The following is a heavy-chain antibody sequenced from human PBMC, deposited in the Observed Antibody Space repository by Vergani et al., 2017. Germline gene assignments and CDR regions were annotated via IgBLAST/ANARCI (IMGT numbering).Heavy chain of an antibody. D-gene: IGHD3-22*01. J-gene: IGHJ4*02. CDR2: IHPADSDT. Sequence: EVQLVQSGAEVKKPGESLKISCQISVYSFTNYWIGWVRQMPGKGLEWMGIIHPADSDTRYSPSFQGQVTISIDKSSSTAYLQRSSLRASDSAMYYCARLYGGDSSGSKYFEYWGQGTLVTVSS. V-gene: IGHV5-51*01. CDR3: ARLYGGDSSGSKYFEY. CDR1: VYSFTNYW.